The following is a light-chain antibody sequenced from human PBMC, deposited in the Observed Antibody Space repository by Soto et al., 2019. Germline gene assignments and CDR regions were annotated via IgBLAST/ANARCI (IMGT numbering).Light chain of an antibody. CDR1: QTINRW. J-gene: IGKJ5*01. CDR3: QQYADLPIT. Sequence: DIQMTQSPATLSASVGDRVTITCLASQTINRWLAWYQQKPGKAPQVLIYDASNLQTGFPSRFSGSGSGTHFILTIGSLQPEDVAIYYCQQYADLPITFGQGTRLEIK. V-gene: IGKV1-33*01. CDR2: DAS.